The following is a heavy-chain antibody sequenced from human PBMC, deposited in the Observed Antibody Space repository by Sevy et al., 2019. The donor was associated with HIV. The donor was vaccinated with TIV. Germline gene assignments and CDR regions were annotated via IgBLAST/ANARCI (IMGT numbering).Heavy chain of an antibody. CDR3: ARDHELIVVVPAAIHDAFDI. D-gene: IGHD2-2*01. Sequence: ASVKVSCKASGYTFTSYGISWVRQAPGQGLEWMGWISAYNGNTNYAQKLQGRVTMTTDTSTSTAYMERRSLRSDDTAVYYCARDHELIVVVPAAIHDAFDIWGQGTMVTVSS. V-gene: IGHV1-18*01. CDR1: GYTFTSYG. CDR2: ISAYNGNT. J-gene: IGHJ3*02.